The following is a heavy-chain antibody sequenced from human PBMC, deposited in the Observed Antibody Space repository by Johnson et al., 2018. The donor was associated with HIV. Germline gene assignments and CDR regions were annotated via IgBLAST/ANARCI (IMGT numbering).Heavy chain of an antibody. J-gene: IGHJ3*02. V-gene: IGHV3-30*18. CDR3: AKAESYLNCGYAFDI. CDR1: GFTFSSYG. D-gene: IGHD5-18*01. CDR2: ISYDGSNK. Sequence: VQLVESGGGVVQPGGSLRLSCAASGFTFSSYGMHWVRQAPGKGLEWVAVISYDGSNKYYADSVKGRFTISRDNSQNTLYLQMNSLRAEDTSVYYCAKAESYLNCGYAFDIWGQGTMVTVSS.